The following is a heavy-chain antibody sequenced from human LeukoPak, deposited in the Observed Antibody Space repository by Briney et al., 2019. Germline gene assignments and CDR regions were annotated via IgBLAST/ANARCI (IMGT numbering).Heavy chain of an antibody. J-gene: IGHJ4*02. CDR1: GFTFSSYG. CDR3: AKEIQYYYDSSGYSYYFDY. D-gene: IGHD3-22*01. CDR2: IPYDGSNK. V-gene: IGHV3-30*18. Sequence: GGSLRLSCAASGFTFSSYGMHWVRQAPGKGLEWVAVIPYDGSNKYYADSVKGRFTISRDNSKNTLYLQMNSLRAEDTAVYYCAKEIQYYYDSSGYSYYFDYWGQGTLVTVSS.